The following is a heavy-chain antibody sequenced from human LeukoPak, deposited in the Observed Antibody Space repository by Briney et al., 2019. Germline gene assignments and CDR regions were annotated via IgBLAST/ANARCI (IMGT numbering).Heavy chain of an antibody. J-gene: IGHJ5*02. V-gene: IGHV4-34*01. CDR2: INHSGST. Sequence: SETLSLTCAVYGGSFSGYYWSWIRQPPGKGLEWIGEINHSGSTNYNPSLKSRVTISVDTSKNQSSLKLSSVTAADTAVYYCARGQRSGSYYIRSNWFDPWGQGTLVTVSS. CDR1: GGSFSGYY. CDR3: ARGQRSGSYYIRSNWFDP. D-gene: IGHD3-10*01.